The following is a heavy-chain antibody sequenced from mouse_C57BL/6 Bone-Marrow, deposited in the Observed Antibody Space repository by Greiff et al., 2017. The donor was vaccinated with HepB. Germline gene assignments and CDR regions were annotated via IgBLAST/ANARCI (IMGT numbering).Heavy chain of an antibody. J-gene: IGHJ1*03. Sequence: EVKLQESGPGLVKPSQSLSLTCSVTGYSITSGYYWNWIRQFPGNKLEWMGYISYDGSNNYNPSLKNRISITRDTSKNQFFLKLNSVTTEDTATYYCAKGDYDPLYWYFDVWGTGTTVTVSS. CDR1: GYSITSGYY. CDR3: AKGDYDPLYWYFDV. D-gene: IGHD2-4*01. CDR2: ISYDGSN. V-gene: IGHV3-6*01.